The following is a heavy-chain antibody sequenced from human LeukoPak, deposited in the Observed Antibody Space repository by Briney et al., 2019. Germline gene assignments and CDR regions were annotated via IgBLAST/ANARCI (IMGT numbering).Heavy chain of an antibody. Sequence: PGGSLRLSCAASVSEFIFSNYGMHWVHQAPGKGLEWVAVISYDGSNKYYADSVKGRFTISRDNSKNTLHLQMNSLRSEDTAVFYCAKEYWGFSGSQSAGFNIWGHGAMVTVSS. CDR3: AKEYWGFSGSQSAGFNI. V-gene: IGHV3-30*18. J-gene: IGHJ3*02. D-gene: IGHD1-26*01. CDR2: ISYDGSNK. CDR1: VSEFIFSNYG.